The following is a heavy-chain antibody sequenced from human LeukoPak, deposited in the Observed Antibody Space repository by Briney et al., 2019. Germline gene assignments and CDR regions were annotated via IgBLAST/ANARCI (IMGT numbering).Heavy chain of an antibody. D-gene: IGHD2-21*01. Sequence: GGSLRLSCAASGVTVSSNYMSWVRQAPGKGLEWVSIIYTGGSTSYADSVKGRFTISGDNSKNTLYLQMNSLRVEDTAVYYCARDIRSPRANYFDYWGQGTLVTVSS. J-gene: IGHJ4*02. CDR2: IYTGGST. CDR3: ARDIRSPRANYFDY. CDR1: GVTVSSNY. V-gene: IGHV3-66*01.